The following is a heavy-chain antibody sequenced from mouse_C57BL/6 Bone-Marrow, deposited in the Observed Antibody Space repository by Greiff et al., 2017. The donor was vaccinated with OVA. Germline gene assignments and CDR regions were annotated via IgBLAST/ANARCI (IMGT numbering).Heavy chain of an antibody. CDR3: ARGGYRFAY. CDR1: GYTFTSYW. CDR2: IDPSDSYT. Sequence: QVQLQQPGAELVRPGTSVKLSCKASGYTFTSYWMHWVKQRPGQGLEWIGVIDPSDSYTNYNQKFKGKATLTVDTSSSTAYMQLSSLTSEDSAVYYCARGGYRFAYWGQGTLVTVSA. J-gene: IGHJ3*01. D-gene: IGHD2-2*01. V-gene: IGHV1-59*01.